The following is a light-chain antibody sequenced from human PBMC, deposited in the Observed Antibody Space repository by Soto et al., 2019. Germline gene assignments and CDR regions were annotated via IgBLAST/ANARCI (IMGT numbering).Light chain of an antibody. Sequence: ESVLTQSPGTLFLSPGERATLSCRASQSVTNRYLAWYQQRPGEDPRLLIYGICNRATGIPDRFSGSGSGTDFTHTITRLEPEDFVAYSCQKYSSLPHTIGQGTKVDIK. J-gene: IGKJ2*01. CDR1: QSVTNRY. CDR3: QKYSSLPHT. CDR2: GIC. V-gene: IGKV3-20*01.